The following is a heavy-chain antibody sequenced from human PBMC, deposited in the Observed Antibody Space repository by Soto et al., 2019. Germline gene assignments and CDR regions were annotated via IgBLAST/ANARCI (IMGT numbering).Heavy chain of an antibody. CDR2: INPATGAA. D-gene: IGHD3-3*01. Sequence: QLHLVQSGAVVKKPGASVTVSCSASGYPVTAYYMHWVRQAPGRGLEWMGGINPATGAAKYTQTFQGWVTMTRDTSTSTVFMELSGLTSEDTAVFYWARGGGVGVAGSAAFDMWGQGTVVTVSS. CDR3: ARGGGVGVAGSAAFDM. J-gene: IGHJ3*02. V-gene: IGHV1-2*04. CDR1: GYPVTAYY.